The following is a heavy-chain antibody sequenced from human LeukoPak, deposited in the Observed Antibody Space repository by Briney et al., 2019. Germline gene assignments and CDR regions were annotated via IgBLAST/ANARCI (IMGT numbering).Heavy chain of an antibody. J-gene: IGHJ6*04. Sequence: GGSLRLSCAASGFTFSYYSMNWVRQAPGKGLEWISYINSNSSRIYYADSVKGRFTISRDNAKNSLYLQMNSLRAEDTAVYYCAELGITMIGGVWGKGTTVTVSS. CDR3: AELGITMIGGV. CDR2: INSNSSRI. V-gene: IGHV3-48*04. CDR1: GFTFSYYS. D-gene: IGHD3-10*02.